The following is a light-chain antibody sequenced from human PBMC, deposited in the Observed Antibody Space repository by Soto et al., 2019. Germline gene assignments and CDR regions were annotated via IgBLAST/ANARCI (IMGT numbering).Light chain of an antibody. CDR1: QSISSW. Sequence: DIQMTQSPSTPSASVGHIVTITFRASQSISSWLAWYQQKPGKAPKLLIYKASSLESGVPSRFSGSGSGTEFTLTSSSLQPDDFATYYCQQYNSYWTFGQGTKVDIK. CDR3: QQYNSYWT. CDR2: KAS. J-gene: IGKJ1*01. V-gene: IGKV1-5*03.